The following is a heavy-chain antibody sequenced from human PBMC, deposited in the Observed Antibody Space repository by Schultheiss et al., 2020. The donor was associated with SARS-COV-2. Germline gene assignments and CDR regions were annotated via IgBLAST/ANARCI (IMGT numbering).Heavy chain of an antibody. J-gene: IGHJ4*02. CDR3: ATTPTHHPFDY. D-gene: IGHD4-11*01. CDR1: GFTFDDYA. CDR2: ISWNSGSI. V-gene: IGHV3-9*01. Sequence: SLKISCAASGFTFDDYAMHWVRQAPGKGLEWVSGISWNSGSIGYADSVKGRFTISRDNAKNSLYLQMNSLRAEDTAVYYCATTPTHHPFDYWGQGTLGTVSS.